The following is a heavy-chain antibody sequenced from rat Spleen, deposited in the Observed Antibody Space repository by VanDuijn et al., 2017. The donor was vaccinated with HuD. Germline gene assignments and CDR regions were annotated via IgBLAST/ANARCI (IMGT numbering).Heavy chain of an antibody. CDR3: TNNWEAYY. J-gene: IGHJ2*01. V-gene: IGHV5-7*01. CDR1: GFTFSDYN. D-gene: IGHD5-1*01. CDR2: ISYDGSST. Sequence: EVQLVESDGGLVQPGRSLKLSCAASGFTFSDYNMAWVRQAPKKGLEWVATISYDGSSTYYRDSVKGRFTISRDNAKSTLYLQMDSLRSEDTATYYCTNNWEAYYWGQGAMVTVSS.